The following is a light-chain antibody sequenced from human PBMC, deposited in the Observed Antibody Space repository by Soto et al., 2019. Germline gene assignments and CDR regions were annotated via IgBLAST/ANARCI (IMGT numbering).Light chain of an antibody. CDR2: TNN. J-gene: IGLJ1*01. CDR1: TSNIESHP. V-gene: IGLV1-44*01. CDR3: ATWDDSRNGV. Sequence: QSALTQPPSASGTPGQRLTISCSGSTSNIESHPVNWFQQVPGAAPKLLIKTNNQRPSGVPDRFSGSKSGASASLAISGLQSEDEGTYYCATWDDSRNGVFGSGTKVTVL.